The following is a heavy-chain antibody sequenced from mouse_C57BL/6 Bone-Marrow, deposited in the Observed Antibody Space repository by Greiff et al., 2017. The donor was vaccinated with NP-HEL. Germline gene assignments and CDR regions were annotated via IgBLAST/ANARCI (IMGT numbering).Heavy chain of an antibody. V-gene: IGHV1-64*01. D-gene: IGHD2-4*01. CDR2: IHPNSGST. CDR1: GYTFTSYW. J-gene: IGHJ3*01. Sequence: QVQLQQPGAELVKPGASVKLSCKASGYTFTSYWMHWVKQRPGQGLEWIGMIHPNSGSTNYNEKFKSKATLTVDKSSSTAYMQLSSLTSEDSAVYYCASGGDDYFAGFAYWGQGTLVTVSA. CDR3: ASGGDDYFAGFAY.